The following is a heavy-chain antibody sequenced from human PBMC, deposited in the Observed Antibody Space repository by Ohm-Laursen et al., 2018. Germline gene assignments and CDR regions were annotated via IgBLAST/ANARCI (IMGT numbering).Heavy chain of an antibody. Sequence: SLRLSCAASGFTFDDYAMHWVRQAPGKGLEWVSGISWNSGSIGYADSVKGRFTISRDNAKNSLYLQMKSLRADDTALYYCARALGATGYYGMDVWGQGTTVTVSS. CDR1: GFTFDDYA. D-gene: IGHD1-26*01. V-gene: IGHV3-9*01. J-gene: IGHJ6*02. CDR3: ARALGATGYYGMDV. CDR2: ISWNSGSI.